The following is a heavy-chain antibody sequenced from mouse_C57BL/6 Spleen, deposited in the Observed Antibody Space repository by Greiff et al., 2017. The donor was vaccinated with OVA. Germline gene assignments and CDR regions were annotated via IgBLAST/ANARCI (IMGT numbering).Heavy chain of an antibody. CDR3: ARYIPHYYGSSGYFDV. V-gene: IGHV7-3*01. Sequence: DVQLVESGGGLVQPGGSLSLSCAASGFTFTDYYMSWVRQPPGKALEWLGFIRNKANGYTTEYSASVKGRFTISRDNSPSILYLQMNALRAEDSATYYCARYIPHYYGSSGYFDVWGTGTTVTVSS. CDR1: GFTFTDYY. CDR2: IRNKANGYTT. D-gene: IGHD1-1*01. J-gene: IGHJ1*03.